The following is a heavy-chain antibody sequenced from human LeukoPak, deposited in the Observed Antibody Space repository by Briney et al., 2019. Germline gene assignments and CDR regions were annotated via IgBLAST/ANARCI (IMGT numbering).Heavy chain of an antibody. Sequence: ASVKVSCKASGYTFTGYYMHWVRQAPGQGLEWMGRINPNSGGTNYAQKFQGRVTMNRDTSISTAYMELSRLRSDDTAVYYCARLVGATTANYYYYYMDVWGKGTTVTVSS. CDR1: GYTFTGYY. CDR2: INPNSGGT. CDR3: ARLVGATTANYYYYYMDV. V-gene: IGHV1-2*06. J-gene: IGHJ6*03. D-gene: IGHD1-26*01.